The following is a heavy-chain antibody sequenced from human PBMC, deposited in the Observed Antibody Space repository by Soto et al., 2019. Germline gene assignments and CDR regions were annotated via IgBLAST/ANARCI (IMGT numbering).Heavy chain of an antibody. J-gene: IGHJ4*02. Sequence: EVQLVESGGGLVQPGGSLRLSCAASGFTFSDYWMHWVRQTPGKGLMWISRIHNDGRSTDNADSVKGRFTISRDNARNTLYLQMNSLRAEDTAVYYCARSTWQSYFDSWGQGTLVTVSS. CDR2: IHNDGRST. V-gene: IGHV3-74*01. CDR3: ARSTWQSYFDS. CDR1: GFTFSDYW.